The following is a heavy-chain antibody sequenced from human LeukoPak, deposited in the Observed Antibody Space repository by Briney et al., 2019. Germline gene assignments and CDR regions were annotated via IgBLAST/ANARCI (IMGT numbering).Heavy chain of an antibody. V-gene: IGHV1-2*02. CDR2: INPNSGGT. J-gene: IGHJ4*02. D-gene: IGHD4-17*01. CDR3: AREAGDYVFDY. Sequence: VASVKVSCKASGYTFTGYYIHWVRQAPGQGLEWMGWINPNSGGTNYAQKFQGRVTMTRGTISSTAYMELNRLRSDDTAVYYCAREAGDYVFDYWGRGTLVTVSS. CDR1: GYTFTGYY.